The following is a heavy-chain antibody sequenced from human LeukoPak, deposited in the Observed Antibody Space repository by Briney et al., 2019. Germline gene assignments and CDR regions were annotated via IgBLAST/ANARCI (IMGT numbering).Heavy chain of an antibody. V-gene: IGHV4-39*06. Sequence: PSETLSLTCTVSGGSISSNSYYWGWVRQPPGKGLEWIGTIYHSGNTYYNPSLKSRVTISVDTSKNHFPLNLNSVTAADTAVYYCARAVGDGVWYGSDAFDIWGQGTMVTISS. CDR2: IYHSGNT. CDR1: GGSISSNSYY. J-gene: IGHJ3*02. CDR3: ARAVGDGVWYGSDAFDI. D-gene: IGHD6-19*01.